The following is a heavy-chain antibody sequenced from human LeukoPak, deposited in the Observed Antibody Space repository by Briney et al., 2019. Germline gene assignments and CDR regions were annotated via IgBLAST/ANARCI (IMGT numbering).Heavy chain of an antibody. Sequence: GGSLRLSCAASGFTFSGYAMSWVRQAPGKGLEWVSAISGSGGSTYYADSVKGRFTISRDNSKNTLYLQMNSLRAEDTAVYYCAKVQQQLVPYYYYYYGMDVWGQGTTVTVSS. CDR3: AKVQQQLVPYYYYYYGMDV. CDR2: ISGSGGST. J-gene: IGHJ6*02. V-gene: IGHV3-23*01. D-gene: IGHD6-13*01. CDR1: GFTFSGYA.